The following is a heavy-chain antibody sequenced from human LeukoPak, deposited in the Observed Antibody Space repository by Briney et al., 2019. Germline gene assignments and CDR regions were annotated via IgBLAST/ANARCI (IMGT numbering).Heavy chain of an antibody. CDR3: ARAEEPDYDILTGYYKADAFDI. J-gene: IGHJ3*02. CDR1: GYTFTSYG. D-gene: IGHD3-9*01. CDR2: ISAYNGNT. V-gene: IGHV1-18*01. Sequence: ASVKVSCKASGYTFTSYGISWVRQAPGQGLEWMGWISAYNGNTNYAQKLQGRVTMTTDTSTSTAYMELRSLRSDDTAVYYCARAEEPDYDILTGYYKADAFDIWGQGTMVTVSS.